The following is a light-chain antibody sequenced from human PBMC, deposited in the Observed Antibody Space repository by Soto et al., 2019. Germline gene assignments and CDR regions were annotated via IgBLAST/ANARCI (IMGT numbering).Light chain of an antibody. CDR2: SRS. CDR3: LLYYGGAQV. V-gene: IGLV7-43*01. Sequence: QAVVTQALSLTVSPGGTVTLPCASSTGAVTSGYYPNWFQQKPGQAPRALIYSRSNKHSWTPARFSGSLLGGKAALTLSGVQPEDEAEYYCLLYYGGAQVFGGGTKLTVL. CDR1: TGAVTSGYY. J-gene: IGLJ2*01.